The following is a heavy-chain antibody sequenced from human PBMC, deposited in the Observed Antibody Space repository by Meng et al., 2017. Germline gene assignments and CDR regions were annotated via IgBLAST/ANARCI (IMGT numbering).Heavy chain of an antibody. CDR3: ARILADYDYVWGSYRYVYYYYGMDV. J-gene: IGHJ6*02. Sequence: SGPTLVKPTQTLTLTCTFSGFSLSTSGMRVSWIRQPPGKALEWLARIDWDDDKFYSTSLKTRLTISKDTSKNQVVLTMPNMDPVDTATYYCARILADYDYVWGSYRYVYYYYGMDVWGQGTTVTVSS. D-gene: IGHD3-16*02. V-gene: IGHV2-70*04. CDR2: IDWDDDK. CDR1: GFSLSTSGMR.